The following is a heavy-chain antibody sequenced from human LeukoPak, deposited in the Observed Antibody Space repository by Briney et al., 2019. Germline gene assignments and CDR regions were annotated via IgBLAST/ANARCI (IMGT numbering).Heavy chain of an antibody. CDR1: GCSISNYY. V-gene: IGHV4-4*09. CDR3: ARSDDDAFDI. Sequence: ETLSLTWTVSGCSISNYYRSLIPQPPRKGLEWIGYIYTSGSTNYNPSLKSRVTISVDTSKNQFSLKLSSVTAADTAVYYCARSDDDAFDIWGQGTMVTVSS. CDR2: IYTSGST. J-gene: IGHJ3*02.